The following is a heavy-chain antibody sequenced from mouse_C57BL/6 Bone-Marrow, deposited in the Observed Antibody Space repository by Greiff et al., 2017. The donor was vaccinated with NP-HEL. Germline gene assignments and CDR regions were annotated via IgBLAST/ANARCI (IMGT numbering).Heavy chain of an antibody. J-gene: IGHJ2*01. Sequence: VQLQQSGPELVKPGASVKISCKASGYSFTSYYIHWVKQRPGQGLEWIGWIYPGSGNTKYNEKFKGKATLTADTSSSTAYMQLSSLTSEDSAVYYCARDPYGSHFDYWGQGTTLTVSS. CDR3: ARDPYGSHFDY. CDR1: GYSFTSYY. V-gene: IGHV1-66*01. CDR2: IYPGSGNT. D-gene: IGHD1-1*01.